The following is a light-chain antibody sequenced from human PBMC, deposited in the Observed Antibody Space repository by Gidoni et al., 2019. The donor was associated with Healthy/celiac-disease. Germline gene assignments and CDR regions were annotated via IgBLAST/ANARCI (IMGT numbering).Light chain of an antibody. CDR1: NIGSKS. V-gene: IGLV3-21*02. CDR2: DDR. CDR3: QVWDSSSDHPGV. J-gene: IGLJ2*01. Sequence: SYVLTQPLSVSVAPGQTARITCGGNNIGSKSVHWYQQKPGQAPVLVVYDDRDRPSGIPERFSGSNSGNTATLTISRVEAGDEADYYCQVWDSSSDHPGVFGGGTKLXV.